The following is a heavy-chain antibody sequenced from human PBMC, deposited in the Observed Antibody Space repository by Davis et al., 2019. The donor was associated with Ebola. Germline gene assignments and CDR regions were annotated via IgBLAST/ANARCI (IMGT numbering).Heavy chain of an antibody. CDR1: GFTFSSYG. CDR2: ISYDGSNK. CDR3: TSTLDGDYVDY. D-gene: IGHD4-17*01. V-gene: IGHV3-30*03. J-gene: IGHJ4*02. Sequence: GESLKISCAASGFTFSSYGMHWVRQAPGKGLEWVAVISYDGSNKYYADSVKGRFTISRDNSKNTLYLQMNSLRAEDTAVYYCTSTLDGDYVDYWGQGTLVTVSS.